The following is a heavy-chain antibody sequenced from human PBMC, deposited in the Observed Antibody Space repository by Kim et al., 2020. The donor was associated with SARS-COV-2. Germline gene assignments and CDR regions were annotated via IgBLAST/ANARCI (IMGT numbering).Heavy chain of an antibody. CDR3: ARVSARDCGSGYYTPRGYYYYYYGMDV. CDR2: MNPNSGNT. Sequence: ASVKVSCKASGYTFTSYDINWVRQATGQGLEWMGWMNPNSGNTGYAQKFQGRVTMTRNTSISTAYMELSSLRSEDTAVYYCARVSARDCGSGYYTPRGYYYYYYGMDVGGQGPTAAAS. V-gene: IGHV1-8*01. D-gene: IGHD3-3*01. CDR1: GYTFTSYD. J-gene: IGHJ6*02.